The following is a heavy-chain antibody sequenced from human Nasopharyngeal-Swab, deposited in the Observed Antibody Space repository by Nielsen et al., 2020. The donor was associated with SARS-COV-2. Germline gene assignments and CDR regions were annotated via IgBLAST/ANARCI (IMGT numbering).Heavy chain of an antibody. V-gene: IGHV3-23*01. CDR3: AKDVPGFTPDYSNYGF. CDR1: GFTFSSYA. J-gene: IGHJ4*02. Sequence: GESLKISCAASGFTFSSYAMSWVRQAPGKGLEWVSAISGSGGSTYYADSVKGRFTISRDNSKNTLYLQMNSLRAEDTAVYYCAKDVPGFTPDYSNYGFWGQGTLVTVS. CDR2: ISGSGGST. D-gene: IGHD4-11*01.